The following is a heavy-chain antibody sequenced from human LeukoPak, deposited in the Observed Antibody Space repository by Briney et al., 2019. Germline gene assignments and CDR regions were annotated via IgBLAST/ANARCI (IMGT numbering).Heavy chain of an antibody. D-gene: IGHD6-19*01. CDR2: IYTSGST. Sequence: SETLSLTCTVSGGSISSYYWSWIRQPAGKGLEWIGRIYTSGSTNYNPSLKSRVTMSVDTSRNQFSLKLSSVTAGDPPVDSWARAVAVAGAMNAFDIWGQGTMVTVSS. CDR1: GGSISSYY. V-gene: IGHV4-4*07. J-gene: IGHJ3*02. CDR3: ARAVAVAGAMNAFDI.